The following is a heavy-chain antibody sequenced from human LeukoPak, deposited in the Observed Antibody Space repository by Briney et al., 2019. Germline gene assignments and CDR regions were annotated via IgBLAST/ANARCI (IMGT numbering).Heavy chain of an antibody. CDR2: IYHSGST. V-gene: IGHV4-38-2*02. CDR1: GYSISSGYY. J-gene: IGHJ6*03. CDR3: TRGSIAYYYMDV. Sequence: SETLSLTCTVSGYSISSGYYWGWIRQPPGQGLEWIGSIYHSGSTYYNPSLKSRVTISVDTSKNQFSLKLSSVTAADTAVYYCTRGSIAYYYMDVWGKGTTVTISS. D-gene: IGHD3-22*01.